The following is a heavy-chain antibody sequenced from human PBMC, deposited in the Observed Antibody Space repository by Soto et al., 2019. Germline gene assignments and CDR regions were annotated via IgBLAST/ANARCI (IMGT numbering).Heavy chain of an antibody. D-gene: IGHD1-1*01. V-gene: IGHV4-31*03. Sequence: RSLTCTVSGGSIRNGYYYWSWIRQLPGKGLEWIWNIYYIGTTSYNPSLKSRVTISIDTSKNQFSLKLRSVVAADTAIYYCAKNETTRPWFDPWGQGTLVTVSS. CDR2: IYYIGTT. CDR1: GGSIRNGYYY. CDR3: AKNETTRPWFDP. J-gene: IGHJ5*02.